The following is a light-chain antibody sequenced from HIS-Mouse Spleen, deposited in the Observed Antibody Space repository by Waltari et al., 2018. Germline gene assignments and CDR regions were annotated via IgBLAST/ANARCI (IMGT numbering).Light chain of an antibody. CDR2: KAS. CDR1: QSISSW. Sequence: DIQMTQSPSTLSASVGDRVTITCRASQSISSWLAWYQQKPGKDPKLLIYKASSLESGVPSSFSGSGSGTEFTLTISSLQPDDFATYYCQQYNSYSWTFGQGTKVEIK. J-gene: IGKJ1*01. V-gene: IGKV1-5*03. CDR3: QQYNSYSWT.